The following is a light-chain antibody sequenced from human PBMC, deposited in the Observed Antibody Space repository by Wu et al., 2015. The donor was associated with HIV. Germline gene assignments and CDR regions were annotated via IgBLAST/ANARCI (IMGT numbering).Light chain of an antibody. CDR2: AAS. Sequence: DIQMTQSPSSLSAFVGDRVTITCRASQSISSYLNWYQQKPGKAPKLLIYAASSLQSGVPSRFSGSGPGTDFTLTISSLQPEDFATYYCQQSNSNPWTFGQGTKVEIK. J-gene: IGKJ1*01. CDR1: QSISSY. V-gene: IGKV1-39*01. CDR3: QQSNSNPWT.